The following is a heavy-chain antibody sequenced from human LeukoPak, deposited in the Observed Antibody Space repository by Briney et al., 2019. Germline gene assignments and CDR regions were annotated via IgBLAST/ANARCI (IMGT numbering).Heavy chain of an antibody. CDR1: GDSISSHY. CDR2: MSGSGST. Sequence: SETLSLTCTVSGDSISSHYWSWIRQPPGRGLEWIARMSGSGSTNYNPSLKSRVTLSVDTSKNQFSLNLNSVTAADTAVYYCARDRTYYDSTGYYYDCGGQGTLVTVSS. CDR3: ARDRTYYDSTGYYYDC. V-gene: IGHV4-4*07. D-gene: IGHD3-22*01. J-gene: IGHJ4*02.